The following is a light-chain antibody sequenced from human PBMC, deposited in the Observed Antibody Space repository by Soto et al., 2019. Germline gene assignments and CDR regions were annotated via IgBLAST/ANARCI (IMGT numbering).Light chain of an antibody. J-gene: IGLJ1*01. V-gene: IGLV2-14*01. Sequence: QSALTQPAPVSGSPGQSITISCTGTSSDVGGYNYVSWYQQHPGKAPKLMIYDVSNRPSGVSNRFSGSKSGNTASLTISGLQAEDEADYYCSSYTSSSTYVFGNGTKVTVL. CDR2: DVS. CDR1: SSDVGGYNY. CDR3: SSYTSSSTYV.